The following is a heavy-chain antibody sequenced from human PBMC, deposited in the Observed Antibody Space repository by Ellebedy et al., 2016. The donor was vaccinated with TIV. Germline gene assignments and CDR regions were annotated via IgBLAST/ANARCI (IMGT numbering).Heavy chain of an antibody. CDR2: ISAYNDNT. D-gene: IGHD1-26*01. CDR3: ARDATVGNTRSRGNWFDP. J-gene: IGHJ5*02. V-gene: IGHV1-18*04. CDR1: GYTLRNYA. Sequence: AASVTVSCKASGYTLRNYAITWLRQAPGQGLEWMGWISAYNDNTNYAQKVQDRVTLTRDTSTNTVYMELTSLTSADTAVYYCARDATVGNTRSRGNWFDPWGQGTLVTVSS.